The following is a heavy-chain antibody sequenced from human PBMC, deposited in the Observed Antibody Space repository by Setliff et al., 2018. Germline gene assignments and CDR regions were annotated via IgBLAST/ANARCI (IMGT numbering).Heavy chain of an antibody. CDR1: GGTFSSYA. Sequence: SVKVSCKASGGTFSSYAISWVRQAPGQGLEWMGGIIPIFGTANYAQKFQGRVTITADESTSTAYMELSSLRSEETAVYYCARDGDNYYDSSGYYLNHAFDIWGQGTMVTVSS. V-gene: IGHV1-69*13. CDR3: ARDGDNYYDSSGYYLNHAFDI. J-gene: IGHJ3*02. D-gene: IGHD3-22*01. CDR2: IIPIFGTA.